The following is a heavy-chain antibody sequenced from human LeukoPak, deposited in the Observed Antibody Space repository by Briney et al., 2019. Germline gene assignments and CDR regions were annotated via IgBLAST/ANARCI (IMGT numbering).Heavy chain of an antibody. Sequence: SETLSLTCTVSGGSISSYYWSWIRQPPGKGLEWIGYIYYSGSTNYNPSLKSRVTISVDTSKNQFSLKLSSVTAADTAVYYCARRGYCDSSGFDYWGQGTLVTVSS. J-gene: IGHJ4*02. CDR1: GGSISSYY. D-gene: IGHD3-22*01. V-gene: IGHV4-59*08. CDR3: ARRGYCDSSGFDY. CDR2: IYYSGST.